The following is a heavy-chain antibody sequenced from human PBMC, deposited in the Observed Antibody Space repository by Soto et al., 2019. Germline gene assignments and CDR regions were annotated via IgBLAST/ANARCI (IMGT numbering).Heavy chain of an antibody. CDR3: ARHSSAMDV. CDR2: IYNSGYI. D-gene: IGHD3-22*01. V-gene: IGHV4-61*01. J-gene: IGHJ6*02. CDR1: GGSVSSGSYY. Sequence: QVQLQESGPGLVKPSETLSLTCTVSGGSVSSGSYYWSWIRQPPGKGLEWIGYIYNSGYISYNPSLKSRVTISVDTSKNQFSPKLSSVTAADTAVYYCARHSSAMDVWGQGTTVTVSS.